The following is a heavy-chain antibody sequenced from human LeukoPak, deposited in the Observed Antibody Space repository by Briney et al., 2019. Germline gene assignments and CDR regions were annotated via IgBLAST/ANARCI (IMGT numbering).Heavy chain of an antibody. D-gene: IGHD3-10*01. CDR2: IYYSGST. V-gene: IGHV4-59*08. J-gene: IGHJ4*02. CDR3: ARSVYYYGSGSYDY. CDR1: GGSISSYY. Sequence: PSETLSLTCTVSGGSISSYYWSWIRQPPGKGLEWIGYIYYSGSTNYNPSLKSRVTISVDTSKNQFSLKLSSVTAADTAVYYCARSVYYYGSGSYDYWGQGTLVTVSS.